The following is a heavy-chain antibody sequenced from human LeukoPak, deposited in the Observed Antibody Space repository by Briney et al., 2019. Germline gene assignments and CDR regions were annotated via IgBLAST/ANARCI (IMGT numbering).Heavy chain of an antibody. CDR3: ARCRXFPPGYCSSXSXSYNWFDP. CDR2: IIPIFGTA. J-gene: IGHJ5*02. Sequence: ASVKVSCKASGGTFSSYAISWVRQAPGQGLEWMGGIIPIFGTANYAQKFQGRVTITADESTSTAYMELSSLRSEDTAVYYCARCRXFPPGYCSSXSXSYNWFDPWGQGTLVTVSS. D-gene: IGHD2-2*01. CDR1: GGTFSSYA. V-gene: IGHV1-69*13.